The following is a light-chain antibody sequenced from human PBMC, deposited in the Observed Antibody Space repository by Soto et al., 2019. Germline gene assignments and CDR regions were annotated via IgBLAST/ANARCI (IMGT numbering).Light chain of an antibody. J-gene: IGLJ1*01. CDR1: SSDVGYYKY. Sequence: QSDLTQPASVSGSPGQSITISCSGTSSDVGYYKYVSWYQQHPGKAPKLMIYEVSNRPSGVSNRFSGSKSGNTASLTISGLQAADEADYYCSSYTGSSSLYVFGTGTKLTVL. CDR2: EVS. V-gene: IGLV2-14*01. CDR3: SSYTGSSSLYV.